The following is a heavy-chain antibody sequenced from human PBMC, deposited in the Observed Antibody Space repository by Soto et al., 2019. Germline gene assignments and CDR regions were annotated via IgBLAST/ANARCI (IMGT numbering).Heavy chain of an antibody. V-gene: IGHV3-33*01. Sequence: QVQLVESGGGVVQPGRSLRLSCAASGFTFNSHGMHWGRQAPGKGLEWVAVIWYDGSKKYYADPVKGRFTISRDNSKNTVDLQMNSLRAEDTAVYYCARLSGSHFDYWGQGTLVTVSS. J-gene: IGHJ4*02. CDR2: IWYDGSKK. D-gene: IGHD1-26*01. CDR3: ARLSGSHFDY. CDR1: GFTFNSHG.